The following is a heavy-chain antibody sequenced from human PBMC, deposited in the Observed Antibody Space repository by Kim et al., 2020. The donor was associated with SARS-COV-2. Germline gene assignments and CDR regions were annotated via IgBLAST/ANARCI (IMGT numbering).Heavy chain of an antibody. CDR2: INHSGST. D-gene: IGHD1-26*01. CDR1: GGSFSGYY. Sequence: SETLSLTCAVYGGSFSGYYWSWIRQPPGKGLEWIGEINHSGSTNYNPSLKSRVTISVDTSKNQFSLKLSSVTAADTAVYYCATTDHGALDYWGQGTLVTV. J-gene: IGHJ4*02. V-gene: IGHV4-34*01. CDR3: ATTDHGALDY.